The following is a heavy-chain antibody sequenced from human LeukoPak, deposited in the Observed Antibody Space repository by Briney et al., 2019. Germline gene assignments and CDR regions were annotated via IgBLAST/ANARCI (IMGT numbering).Heavy chain of an antibody. CDR2: INWNGGST. D-gene: IGHD3-10*01. J-gene: IGHJ4*02. CDR1: GFTFSDYY. Sequence: GGSLRLSCAASGFTFSDYYMSWIRQAPGKGLEWVSGINWNGGSTGYADSVKGRFTISRDNAKNSLYLQMNSLRAEDTGFYYCAAYYYGSGSCGQFDYWGQGTLVTVSS. CDR3: AAYYYGSGSCGQFDY. V-gene: IGHV3-20*04.